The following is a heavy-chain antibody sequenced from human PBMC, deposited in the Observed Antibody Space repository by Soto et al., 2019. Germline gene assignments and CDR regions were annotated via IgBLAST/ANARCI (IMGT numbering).Heavy chain of an antibody. CDR3: ARAVVRGNDY. V-gene: IGHV4-34*01. CDR2: INHSGST. D-gene: IGHD6-6*01. J-gene: IGHJ4*02. CDR1: GGSFSGYY. Sequence: QVQLQQWGAGLLKPSETLSLTCAVYGGSFSGYYWSWIRQPPGKGLEWIGEINHSGSTNYNPSLKSRVTISVDPSKNQFSLKLSSVTAADTAVYYCARAVVRGNDYWGQGTLVTVSS.